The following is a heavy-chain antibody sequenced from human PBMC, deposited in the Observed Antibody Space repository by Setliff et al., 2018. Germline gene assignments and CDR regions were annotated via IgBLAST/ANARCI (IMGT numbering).Heavy chain of an antibody. J-gene: IGHJ6*04. D-gene: IGHD3-10*01. V-gene: IGHV3-7*01. CDR1: GLTLINNG. CDR2: IKGDESEK. Sequence: HPGGSLRLSCAASGLTLINNGFHWVRQAPGKGLEWVANIKGDESEKYYVDSVKGRFTISRDNAKNTLYLQMNSLRAEDTAVYYCARGGARGSPGKMDVWGKGTTVTVSS. CDR3: ARGGARGSPGKMDV.